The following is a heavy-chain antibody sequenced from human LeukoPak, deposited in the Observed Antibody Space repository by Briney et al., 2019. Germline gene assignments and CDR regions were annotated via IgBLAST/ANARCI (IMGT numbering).Heavy chain of an antibody. V-gene: IGHV3-23*01. CDR1: GFTFSSYA. CDR2: ISGSGGST. J-gene: IGHJ4*02. CDR3: AKDVEDDFWSGYYLYYFDY. Sequence: GSLRLSCAASGFTFSSYAMSWVRQAPGKGLEWVSAISGSGGSTYYADSVKGRFTISRDNSKNTLYLQMNSLRAEDTAVYYCAKDVEDDFWSGYYLYYFDYWGQGTLVTVSS. D-gene: IGHD3-3*01.